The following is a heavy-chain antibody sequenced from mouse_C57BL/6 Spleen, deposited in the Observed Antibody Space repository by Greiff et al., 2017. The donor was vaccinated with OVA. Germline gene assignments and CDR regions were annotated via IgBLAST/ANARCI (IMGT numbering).Heavy chain of an antibody. CDR1: GFTFSSYA. V-gene: IGHV5-4*01. CDR3: ARDRAHWYFDV. Sequence: EVQRVESGGGLVKPGGSLKLSCAASGFTFSSYATSWVRQTPEKRLEWVATISDGGSYTYYPDNVKGRFTISRDNAKNNLYLQMSHLKSEDTAMYYCARDRAHWYFDVWGTGTTVTVSS. CDR2: ISDGGSYT. J-gene: IGHJ1*03. D-gene: IGHD3-1*01.